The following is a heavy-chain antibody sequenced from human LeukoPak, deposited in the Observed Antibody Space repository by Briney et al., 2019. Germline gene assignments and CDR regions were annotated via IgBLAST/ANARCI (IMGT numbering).Heavy chain of an antibody. CDR1: GGPISSSSYY. CDR2: IYYSGST. CDR3: ARLLVAVAGLALFDY. V-gene: IGHV4-39*01. Sequence: PSETLSLTCTVSGGPISSSSYYWGWIRQPPGKGLEWIGSIYYSGSTYYNPSLKSRVTISVDTSKNQFSLKLSSVTAADTAVYYCARLLVAVAGLALFDYWGQGTLVTVSS. J-gene: IGHJ4*02. D-gene: IGHD6-19*01.